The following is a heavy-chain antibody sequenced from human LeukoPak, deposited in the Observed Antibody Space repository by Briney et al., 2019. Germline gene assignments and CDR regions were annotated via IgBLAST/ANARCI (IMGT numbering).Heavy chain of an antibody. CDR1: GFIFSSYE. CDR3: SGQYSSSSVVDY. CDR2: ISSSGSTI. D-gene: IGHD6-6*01. Sequence: GGSLRLSCAASGFIFSSYEMNWVRQAPGKGLEWVSYISSSGSTIYYADSVKGRFTISRDNAKNSLYLQMNSLRTEDTAIYYCSGQYSSSSVVDYWGQGTLVTVSS. J-gene: IGHJ4*02. V-gene: IGHV3-48*03.